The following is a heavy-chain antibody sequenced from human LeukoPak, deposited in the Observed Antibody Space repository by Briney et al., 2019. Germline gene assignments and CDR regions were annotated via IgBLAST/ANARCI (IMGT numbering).Heavy chain of an antibody. V-gene: IGHV3-30*04. J-gene: IGHJ4*02. CDR3: AREEFCFDY. Sequence: TGGSLRLSCAASGFTFSSYAMHWVRQAPGKGLEWVAVISYDGSNKYYADSVKGRFTISRDNSKNTLYLQMNSLRAEDTAVYYCAREEFCFDYWGQGTLVTVSS. CDR1: GFTFSSYA. CDR2: ISYDGSNK. D-gene: IGHD3-10*01.